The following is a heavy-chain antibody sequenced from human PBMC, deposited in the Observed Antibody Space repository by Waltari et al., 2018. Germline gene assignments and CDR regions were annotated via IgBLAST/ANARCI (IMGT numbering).Heavy chain of an antibody. J-gene: IGHJ5*02. CDR1: GFTFSHYS. D-gene: IGHD6-19*01. Sequence: EVQLVESGGGLVQPGGSLRLSCAASGFTFSHYSFNWVRQAPGKGLEWVACITSGSSYTYYADSVKGRFTISRDNAKNALFLHMNSLRAEDTAVYYCARETVAGTGWFDPWGQGTLVTVSS. CDR3: ARETVAGTGWFDP. CDR2: ITSGSSYT. V-gene: IGHV3-21*01.